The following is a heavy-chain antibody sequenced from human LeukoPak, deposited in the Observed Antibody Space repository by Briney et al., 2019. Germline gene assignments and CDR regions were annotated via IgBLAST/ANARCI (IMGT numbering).Heavy chain of an antibody. Sequence: ASVKVSCKSAGDTFNTYFINWVRQAPGQGLEWMACISGYNGNTDYAPKFQGRVTMTIDTSANTAYMEVRSLSSDDTAVYYCARENYDIMTGFSGGFDYWGQGTLVTVSS. CDR3: ARENYDIMTGFSGGFDY. CDR1: GDTFNTYF. J-gene: IGHJ4*02. V-gene: IGHV1-18*01. CDR2: ISGYNGNT. D-gene: IGHD3-9*01.